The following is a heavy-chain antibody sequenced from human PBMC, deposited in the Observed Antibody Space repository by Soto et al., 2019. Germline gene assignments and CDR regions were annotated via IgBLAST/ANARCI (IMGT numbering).Heavy chain of an antibody. CDR2: ISAYNANA. V-gene: IGHV1-18*01. CDR3: ARENSYFDY. Sequence: QIQLLQSGAEVKKPGASVKVTCKASGYTFRNFGISWVRQSPGHGLEWMGWISAYNANANYAQKFQARLTMTADTSTSTAYMELRSLRSDDTAVYYCARENSYFDYWGQGTLVTVSS. CDR1: GYTFRNFG. J-gene: IGHJ4*02.